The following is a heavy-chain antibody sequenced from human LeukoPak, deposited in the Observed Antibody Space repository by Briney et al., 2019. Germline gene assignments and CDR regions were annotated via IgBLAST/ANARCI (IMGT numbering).Heavy chain of an antibody. CDR1: GYTFISYD. Sequence: ASVKVSCEASGYTFISYDINWVRQAPGQGLEWTGMIDPSGGGTAYAQKFQDRVTMTSDTSTSTVYMELNSLRSEDTAVYYCARLIGDYYDNSRSSYWHGHLDYWGQGALVTVSS. D-gene: IGHD3-22*01. V-gene: IGHV1-46*01. CDR3: ARLIGDYYDNSRSSYWHGHLDY. CDR2: IDPSGGGT. J-gene: IGHJ4*02.